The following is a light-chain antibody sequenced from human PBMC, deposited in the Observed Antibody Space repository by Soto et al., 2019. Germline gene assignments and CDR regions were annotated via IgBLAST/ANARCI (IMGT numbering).Light chain of an antibody. CDR3: QDRNNWPIT. J-gene: IGKJ5*01. CDR1: QSVGSY. Sequence: EIVMTQSPATLSLSPGERATLSCRASQSVGSYLAWYQQKPGQAPRLLIYDASNRATGIPARFSGSGSGTDFTLTISSLEPEDFAVYYCQDRNNWPITFGQGTR. CDR2: DAS. V-gene: IGKV3-11*01.